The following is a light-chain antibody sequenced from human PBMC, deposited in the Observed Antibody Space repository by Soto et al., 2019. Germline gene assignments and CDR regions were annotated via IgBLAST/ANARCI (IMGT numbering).Light chain of an antibody. CDR1: SSDVGKYDY. V-gene: IGLV2-14*01. Sequence: QSVLTQPPSASGSPGQSVTISCTGTSSDVGKYDYVSWFQHHPGKAPKLIIFEVSNRPSGVSNRFSASKSVNTASLTSSGLQTEDEADYFCSSYTSSNTYVFGTGTKVTVL. J-gene: IGLJ1*01. CDR2: EVS. CDR3: SSYTSSNTYV.